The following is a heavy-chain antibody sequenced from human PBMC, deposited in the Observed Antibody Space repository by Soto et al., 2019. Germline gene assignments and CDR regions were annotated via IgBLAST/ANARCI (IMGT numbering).Heavy chain of an antibody. CDR1: GFSFGDYA. CDR2: IRSKVYGGTT. J-gene: IGHJ5*02. V-gene: IGHV3-49*03. Sequence: GGSLRLSCTASGFSFGDYAMTWFRQAPGKGLEWVGFIRSKVYGGTTEYAASVKGKFTISRDDSKSIAYLQMSSLKTEDTAVYYCTRDYSGSYYDWFDPWGQGTLVTVSS. CDR3: TRDYSGSYYDWFDP. D-gene: IGHD1-26*01.